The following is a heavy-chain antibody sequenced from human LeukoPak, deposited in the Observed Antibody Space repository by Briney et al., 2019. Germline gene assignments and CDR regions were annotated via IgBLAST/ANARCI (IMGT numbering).Heavy chain of an antibody. V-gene: IGHV3-23*01. Sequence: GGSLRLSCAASGFTFSSYAMSWVRQAPGKGLEWVSATSGSGGSTYYADSVKGRFTISRDNSKNTLYLQMNSLRAEDTAVYYCANSCSSTSCSDYWGQGTLVTVSS. D-gene: IGHD2-2*01. CDR3: ANSCSSTSCSDY. CDR2: TSGSGGST. CDR1: GFTFSSYA. J-gene: IGHJ4*02.